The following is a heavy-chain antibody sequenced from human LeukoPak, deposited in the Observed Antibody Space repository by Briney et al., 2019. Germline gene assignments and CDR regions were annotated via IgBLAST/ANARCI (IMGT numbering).Heavy chain of an antibody. Sequence: ASVKVSCRASGYTFTGYYMHWVRQAPGQGLEWMGWIKPNSGGTNYAQKFQGWVTMTRDTSISTAYMELSRLRSDDTAVYYCARGSIESGSYYYYFDYWGQGTLVTVSS. V-gene: IGHV1-2*04. J-gene: IGHJ4*02. CDR3: ARGSIESGSYYYYFDY. D-gene: IGHD1-26*01. CDR1: GYTFTGYY. CDR2: IKPNSGGT.